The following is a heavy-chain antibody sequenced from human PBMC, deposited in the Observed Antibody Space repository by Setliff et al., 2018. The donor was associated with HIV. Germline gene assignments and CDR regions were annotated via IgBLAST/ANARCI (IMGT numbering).Heavy chain of an antibody. CDR3: AKNDDILTGFAN. CDR2: ISPSSTII. D-gene: IGHD3-9*01. V-gene: IGHV3-48*01. J-gene: IGHJ4*02. CDR1: GFSFSSYS. Sequence: GSLRLSCGASGFSFSSYSMNWVRQAPGKGLEWVSYISPSSTIIYYPDSVKGRFTTSRDNAKNSLYLQMNSLRAEDTAIYFCAKNDDILTGFANWGQGTLVTVSS.